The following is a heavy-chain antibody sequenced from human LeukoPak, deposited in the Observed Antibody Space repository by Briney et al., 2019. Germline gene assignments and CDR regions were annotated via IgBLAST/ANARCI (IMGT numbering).Heavy chain of an antibody. CDR2: ISPDGSGK. V-gene: IGHV3-30*03. Sequence: PGGSLRLSCVVSGLTFSPYSMNWVRQAPGKGLEWVAVISPDGSGKNYVDSVEGRFTISRDNSKNTLYVQMNSLRAEDTAVYFCARGYDSNLDYYYYMDVWGKGTTVTVSS. J-gene: IGHJ6*03. CDR1: GLTFSPYS. CDR3: ARGYDSNLDYYYYMDV. D-gene: IGHD3-16*01.